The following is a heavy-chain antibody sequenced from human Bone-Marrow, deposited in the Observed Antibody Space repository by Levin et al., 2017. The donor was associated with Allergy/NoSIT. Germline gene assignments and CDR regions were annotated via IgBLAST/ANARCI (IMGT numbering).Heavy chain of an antibody. CDR3: TRGGNWFDS. Sequence: GESLKISCTASGFPFRDSAMSWVRQAPGKGLQWVGFIRSNAYGGTTEYAASVKGRFSISRDDSKNIAYLQMNTLKTGDTAVYYCTRGGNWFDSWGQGKMVTVSS. CDR2: IRSNAYGGTT. J-gene: IGHJ5*01. D-gene: IGHD3-10*01. V-gene: IGHV3-49*04. CDR1: GFPFRDSA.